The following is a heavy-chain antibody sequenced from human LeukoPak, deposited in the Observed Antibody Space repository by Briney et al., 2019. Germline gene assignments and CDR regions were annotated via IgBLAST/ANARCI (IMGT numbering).Heavy chain of an antibody. D-gene: IGHD3-22*01. J-gene: IGHJ4*02. CDR1: GFTFSDYY. CDR2: ISSSGSTI. V-gene: IGHV3-11*04. CDR3: ARDPRDYYDSSGYYDY. Sequence: TGGSLRLSCAASGFTFSDYYMSWIRQAPGKGLEWVSYISSSGSTIYYADSVKGRFTISRDNAKNSLYLQMNSLRAEDTAVYYCARDPRDYYDSSGYYDYWGQGTLVTVSS.